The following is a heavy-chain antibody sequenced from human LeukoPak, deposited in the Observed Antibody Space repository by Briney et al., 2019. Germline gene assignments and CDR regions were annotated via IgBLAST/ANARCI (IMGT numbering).Heavy chain of an antibody. CDR3: AKVYFDILTGYYRGPNFDY. Sequence: GRSLSHSCAASGFTFKNYGMHWVRQAPGKGLEWVAVISYDGSIKYYADSVKGRFTISRDNSKNTLYLQMDTLRAEDSAVYYCAKVYFDILTGYYRGPNFDYSGQGTLVTVSS. V-gene: IGHV3-30*18. CDR1: GFTFKNYG. J-gene: IGHJ4*02. CDR2: ISYDGSIK. D-gene: IGHD3-9*01.